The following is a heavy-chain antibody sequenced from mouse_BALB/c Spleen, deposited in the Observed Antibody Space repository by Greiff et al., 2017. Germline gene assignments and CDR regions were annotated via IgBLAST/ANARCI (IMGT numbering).Heavy chain of an antibody. CDR3: ARSYYRSPYWYFDV. D-gene: IGHD2-14*01. CDR1: GYTFTDYA. J-gene: IGHJ1*01. V-gene: IGHV1S137*01. Sequence: QVQLQQSGAELVRPGVSVKISCKGSGYTFTDYATHWVKQSHAKSLEWIGVISTYYGDASYNQKFKGKATMTVDKSSSTAYMELARLTSEDSAIYYCARSYYRSPYWYFDVWGAGTTVTFSS. CDR2: ISTYYGDA.